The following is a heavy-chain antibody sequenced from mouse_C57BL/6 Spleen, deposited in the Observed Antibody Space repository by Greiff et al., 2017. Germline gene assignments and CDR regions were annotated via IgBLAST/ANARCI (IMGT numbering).Heavy chain of an antibody. D-gene: IGHD1-1*01. Sequence: VQRVESGAELVRPGTSVKVSCKASGYAFTNYLIEWVKQRPGQGLEWIGVINPGSGGTNYNEKFKGKATLTADKSSSTAYMQLSSLTSEDSAVYFCARDYYGSRGAYWGQGTLVTVSA. V-gene: IGHV1-54*01. CDR3: ARDYYGSRGAY. CDR1: GYAFTNYL. CDR2: INPGSGGT. J-gene: IGHJ3*01.